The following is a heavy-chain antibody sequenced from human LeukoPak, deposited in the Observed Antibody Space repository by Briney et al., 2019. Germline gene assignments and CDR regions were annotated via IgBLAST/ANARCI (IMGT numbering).Heavy chain of an antibody. Sequence: ASVKVSCKASGYIFTGYYMHWVRQAPGQGLEWMGWINPNSGDTNYAQKFQGRVTMTRDTSISTAYMELSRLRSDDTAVYYCARVYGLLWFGSLDYWGQGTLVTVSS. D-gene: IGHD3-10*01. J-gene: IGHJ4*02. CDR3: ARVYGLLWFGSLDY. CDR2: INPNSGDT. V-gene: IGHV1-2*02. CDR1: GYIFTGYY.